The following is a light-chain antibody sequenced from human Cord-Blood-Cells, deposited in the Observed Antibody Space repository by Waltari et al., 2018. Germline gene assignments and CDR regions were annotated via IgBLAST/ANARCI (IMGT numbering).Light chain of an antibody. CDR2: LGS. CDR1: QSLLHSNGYNY. J-gene: IGKJ1*01. V-gene: IGKV2-28*01. CDR3: MQALQTPLT. Sequence: EMTQSPLSLPVTPGEPASISCRSSQSLLHSNGYNYLGWYLQKPGQSPQLLIYLGSNRASGVPDRFSGSGSGTDFTLNISRVEAENVGVYYCMQALQTPLTFGQGTKVEI.